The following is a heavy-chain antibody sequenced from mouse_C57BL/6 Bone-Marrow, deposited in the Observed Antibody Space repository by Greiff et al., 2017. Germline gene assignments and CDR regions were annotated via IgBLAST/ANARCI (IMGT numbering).Heavy chain of an antibody. V-gene: IGHV1-76*01. Sequence: VQLQESGAELVRPGASVKLSCKASGYTFTDYYINWVKQRPGQGLEWIARIYPGSGNTYYNEKFKGKATLTAEKSSSTAYMQLSSLTSEDSAVYFCARELNYFDYWGQGTTLTVSS. CDR2: IYPGSGNT. D-gene: IGHD1-3*01. CDR3: ARELNYFDY. J-gene: IGHJ2*01. CDR1: GYTFTDYY.